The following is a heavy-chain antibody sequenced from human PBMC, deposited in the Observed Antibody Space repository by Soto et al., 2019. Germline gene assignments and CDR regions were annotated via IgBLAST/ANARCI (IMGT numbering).Heavy chain of an antibody. D-gene: IGHD3-10*01. V-gene: IGHV1-46*01. CDR2: INPSGGST. J-gene: IGHJ6*02. CDR1: GYTFTSYY. CDR3: AGGGGGGSGSYLSYYYYGMDV. Sequence: QVQLVQSGAEVKKPGASVKVSCKASGYTFTSYYMHWVRQAPGQGLEWMGIINPSGGSTSYAQKFQGRVTMTGDTSTSTVYRELSSLGSEDTAGYYWAGGGGGGSGSYLSYYYYGMDVWGQGTTVTVSS.